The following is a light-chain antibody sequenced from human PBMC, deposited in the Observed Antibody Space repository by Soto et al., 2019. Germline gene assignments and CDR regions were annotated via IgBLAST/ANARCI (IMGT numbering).Light chain of an antibody. V-gene: IGKV1-5*01. CDR1: QSISNW. CDR3: QQYNIYPWT. CDR2: DAS. J-gene: IGKJ1*01. Sequence: DIQMTQSPSTLSASVGDRVTITCRASQSISNWLAWYQHKPGKAPKLLIYDASNLESGVPSRFSGSGSGTEFTLTISSLQPDEFATYYCQQYNIYPWTFGQGTKVDIK.